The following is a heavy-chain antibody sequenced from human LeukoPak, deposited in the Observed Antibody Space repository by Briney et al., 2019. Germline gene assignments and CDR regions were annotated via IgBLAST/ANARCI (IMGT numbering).Heavy chain of an antibody. CDR1: GGSIGSYY. V-gene: IGHV4-59*01. CDR2: IYYSGST. J-gene: IGHJ4*02. Sequence: SETLSLTCTVSGGSIGSYYWSWIRQPPGKGLEWIGYIYYSGSTIYNPSLKSRVTISVDTSKNQFSLKLSSVTATDTAVYYCARYGDYVFDLWGQGTLVTVSS. CDR3: ARYGDYVFDL. D-gene: IGHD4-17*01.